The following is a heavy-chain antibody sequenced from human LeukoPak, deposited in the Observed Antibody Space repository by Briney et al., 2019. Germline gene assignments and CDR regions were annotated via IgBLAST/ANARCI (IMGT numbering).Heavy chain of an antibody. V-gene: IGHV4-59*01. Sequence: SETLSLTCTVSGGSISGYYWSWIRQPPGKGLEWIGYIYYSGSTNYNPSLKSRVTISVDTSKNQFSLKLSSVTAADTAVYYCARGAILTGLSFDPWGQGTLVTVSS. CDR2: IYYSGST. CDR1: GGSISGYY. D-gene: IGHD3-9*01. CDR3: ARGAILTGLSFDP. J-gene: IGHJ5*02.